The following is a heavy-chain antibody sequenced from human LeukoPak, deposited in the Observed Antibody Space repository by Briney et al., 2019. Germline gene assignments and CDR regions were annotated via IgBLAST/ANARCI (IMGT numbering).Heavy chain of an antibody. CDR2: ISSSSSTI. CDR1: GFTFSSYS. Sequence: PGGSLRLSCAASGFTFSSYSMNWVRQAPGKGLEWVSYISSSSSTIYYADSVKGRFTISRGNAKNSLYLQMNSLRAEDTAVYYCASRLLDSYWGQGTLVTVSS. V-gene: IGHV3-48*04. J-gene: IGHJ4*02. CDR3: ASRLLDSY. D-gene: IGHD1-26*01.